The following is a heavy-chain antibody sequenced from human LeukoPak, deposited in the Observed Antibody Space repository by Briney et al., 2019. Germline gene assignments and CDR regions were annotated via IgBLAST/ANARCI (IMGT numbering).Heavy chain of an antibody. CDR2: IYYSGST. Sequence: SETLSLTCAVSGGSISSGGYSWSWIRQPPGKGLEWIGSIYYSGSTYYNPSLKSRVTISVDTSKNQFSLKLSSVTAADTAVYYCARQDVCLYSSGCHLHRDWGQGTLVTVSS. CDR1: GGSISSGGYS. CDR3: ARQDVCLYSSGCHLHRD. V-gene: IGHV4-39*01. J-gene: IGHJ4*02. D-gene: IGHD6-19*01.